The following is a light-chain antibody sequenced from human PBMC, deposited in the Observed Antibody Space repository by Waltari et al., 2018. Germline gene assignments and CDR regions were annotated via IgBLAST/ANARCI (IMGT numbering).Light chain of an antibody. CDR1: SGHSSNV. J-gene: IGLJ3*02. CDR3: QTGGHGTWV. Sequence: QLVLTQSPSASASLGASVKLTCTLSSGHSSNVIAWQPMQPEKGPRYLMKVNSDGSHSKGDETPDRFSGSSSGAERYLTISNLQPEDEADYYCQTGGHGTWVFGGGTKVTVL. CDR2: VNSDGSH. V-gene: IGLV4-69*01.